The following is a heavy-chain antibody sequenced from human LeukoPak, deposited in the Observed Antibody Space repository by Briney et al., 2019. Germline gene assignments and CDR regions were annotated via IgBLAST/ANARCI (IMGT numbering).Heavy chain of an antibody. CDR2: FDPEDGET. V-gene: IGHV1-24*01. Sequence: ASVKVSCKVSGYTLTELSMHWVRQAPGKGLEWMGGFDPEDGETIYAQKFQGRVAMTEDTSTDTAYMELSSLRSEDTAVYYCAKIAAATDYRPYYYYYMDVWGKGTTVTVSS. D-gene: IGHD6-13*01. CDR3: AKIAAATDYRPYYYYYMDV. CDR1: GYTLTELS. J-gene: IGHJ6*03.